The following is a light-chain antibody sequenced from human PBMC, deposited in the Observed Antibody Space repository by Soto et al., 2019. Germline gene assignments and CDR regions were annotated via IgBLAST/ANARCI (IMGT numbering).Light chain of an antibody. Sequence: AIRMTQSPSSFSASTGDRVTITCRASQGISSYLAWYQQKPGKAPKLLIYAASTLQSGVPSRFSGSGSGTDFTLTISCLQSEEFATYYCQQYYSYPLTVGQGTRLEIK. CDR1: QGISSY. J-gene: IGKJ5*01. CDR2: AAS. V-gene: IGKV1-8*01. CDR3: QQYYSYPLT.